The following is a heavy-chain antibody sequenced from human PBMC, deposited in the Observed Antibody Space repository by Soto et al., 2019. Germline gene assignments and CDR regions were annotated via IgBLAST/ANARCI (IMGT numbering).Heavy chain of an antibody. CDR3: ARDHRWGCEYGDDGDS. V-gene: IGHV3-20*04. D-gene: IGHD4-17*01. J-gene: IGHJ5*01. CDR1: GFSLEEYG. Sequence: ESGGGVVRPGGSLRLACVVSGFSLEEYGMSWVRQAPGKGPEWVSGMHRNGNSTGYADSVKGRFTISRDDAKNSLYLQMNSRRAEDTAFYYCARDHRWGCEYGDDGDSWGPGTLVTVSS. CDR2: MHRNGNST.